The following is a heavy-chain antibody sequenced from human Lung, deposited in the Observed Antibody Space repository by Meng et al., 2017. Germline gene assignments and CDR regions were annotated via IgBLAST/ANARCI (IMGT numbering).Heavy chain of an antibody. CDR1: GFTFSTHW. Sequence: VQLGEAGGGLVQPGGSLRFACAASGFTFSTHWMHWVRQAPGKGLEWVSRITGDGSSTIYADSVQGRFTMSRDNAKNTLSLQMNSLRAEDTAVYYCARGGVTTDDWGQGTLVTVSS. CDR3: ARGGVTTDD. V-gene: IGHV3-74*01. CDR2: ITGDGSST. J-gene: IGHJ4*02. D-gene: IGHD4-17*01.